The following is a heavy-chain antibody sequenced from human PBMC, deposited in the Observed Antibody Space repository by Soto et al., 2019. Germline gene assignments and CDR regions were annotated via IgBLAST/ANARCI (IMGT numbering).Heavy chain of an antibody. CDR1: GGTITRGDHF. CDR3: GRGQTAIDV. J-gene: IGHJ6*02. V-gene: IGHV4-30-4*01. Sequence: PSETLSVTCSVSGGTITRGDHFWSWVRQSPGKGLEWLGYIYYSGSTYYNPSLKGRVMMTIDTSKHQFSLNLSSVTAADTAVFYCGRGQTAIDVWGQGTTVTVSS. CDR2: IYYSGST. D-gene: IGHD5-18*01.